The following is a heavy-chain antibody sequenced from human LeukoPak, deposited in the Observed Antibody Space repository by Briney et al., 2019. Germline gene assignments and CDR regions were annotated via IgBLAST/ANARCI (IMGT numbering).Heavy chain of an antibody. CDR2: IKQDGSEK. J-gene: IGHJ3*02. CDR3: ARDKTVQLDPDAFDI. D-gene: IGHD1-1*01. V-gene: IGHV3-7*01. CDR1: GFTFSSNS. Sequence: GGSLRLSCAASGFTFSSNSMSWVRQAPGKGLEWVANIKQDGSEKYYVDSVKGRFTISRDNAKNSLYLQMNSLRAGDTAVYYCARDKTVQLDPDAFDIWGQGTMVTVSS.